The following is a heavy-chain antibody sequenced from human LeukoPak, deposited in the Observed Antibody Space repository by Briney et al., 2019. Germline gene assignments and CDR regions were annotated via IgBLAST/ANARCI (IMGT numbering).Heavy chain of an antibody. CDR3: ARVAAAGFYNWFDP. CDR1: GGSISSYY. CDR2: IYYSGST. J-gene: IGHJ5*02. D-gene: IGHD6-13*01. V-gene: IGHV4-59*01. Sequence: SETLPLTCTVSGGSISSYYWSRIRQPPGKGLEWIGYIYYSGSTNYNPSLKSRVTISVDTSKNQFSLKLSSVTAADTAVYYCARVAAAGFYNWFDPWGQGTLVTVSS.